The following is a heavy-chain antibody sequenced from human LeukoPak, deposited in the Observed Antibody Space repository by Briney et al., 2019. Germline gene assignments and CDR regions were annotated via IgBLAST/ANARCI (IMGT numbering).Heavy chain of an antibody. CDR3: ARDNDYGDYGIDY. D-gene: IGHD4-17*01. J-gene: IGHJ4*02. Sequence: RRSLRLSCAASGFTFSSYGMHWVRQAPGKGLEWVAVIWYDGSNKYYADSVKGRFTISRDKSKNTLYLQMNSLRAEDTAVYYCARDNDYGDYGIDYWGQGTLVTVSS. V-gene: IGHV3-33*01. CDR2: IWYDGSNK. CDR1: GFTFSSYG.